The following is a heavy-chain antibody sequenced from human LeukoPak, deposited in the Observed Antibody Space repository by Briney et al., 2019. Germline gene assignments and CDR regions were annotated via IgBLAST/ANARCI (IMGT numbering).Heavy chain of an antibody. CDR1: GGSISSSSYY. D-gene: IGHD3-22*01. CDR3: ARTYYSDSGAYPPGY. Sequence: SETLSLTCTVSGGSISSSSYYWGWLRQPPGKGLEWIGSIYYSGSTSYNPSLKSRVTISVDTSKNQFSLKLSSVTAADTAVYYCARTYYSDSGAYPPGYWGQGTLVTVSS. J-gene: IGHJ4*02. CDR2: IYYSGST. V-gene: IGHV4-39*01.